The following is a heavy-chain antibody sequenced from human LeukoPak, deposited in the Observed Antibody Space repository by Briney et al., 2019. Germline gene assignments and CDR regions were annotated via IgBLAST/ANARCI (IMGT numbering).Heavy chain of an antibody. CDR2: ISGSGGST. CDR3: ARASYYYDSSGFDY. CDR1: GFTFSSYA. D-gene: IGHD3-22*01. J-gene: IGHJ4*02. V-gene: IGHV3-23*01. Sequence: GGSLRLSCAASGFTFSSYAMSWVRQAPGKGLEWVSAISGSGGSTYYADSVKGRFTISRDNSKNTLYLQMNSLRAEDTAVYYCARASYYYDSSGFDYWGQGTLVTVSS.